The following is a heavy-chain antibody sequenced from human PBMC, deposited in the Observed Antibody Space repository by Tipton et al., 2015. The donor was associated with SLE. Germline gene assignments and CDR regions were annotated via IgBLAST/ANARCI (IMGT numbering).Heavy chain of an antibody. CDR2: ISYDGSNK. CDR3: AKDQKYYFDSSGSYQGYYGLDV. Sequence: SLRLSCAASGFTFSSYGMHWVRQAPGKGLEWVAVISYDGSNKYYADSVKGRFTVSRDNSKNTLYLQMNSLRAEDTAVYYCAKDQKYYFDSSGSYQGYYGLDVWGQGTTVTVSS. J-gene: IGHJ6*02. V-gene: IGHV3-30-3*01. D-gene: IGHD3-22*01. CDR1: GFTFSSYG.